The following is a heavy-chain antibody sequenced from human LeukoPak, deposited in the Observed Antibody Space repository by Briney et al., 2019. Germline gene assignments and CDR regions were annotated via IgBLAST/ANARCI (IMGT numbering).Heavy chain of an antibody. V-gene: IGHV4-30-4*01. J-gene: IGHJ6*04. Sequence: SETLSLTCTVSGGSINSGDYYWSWIRQPPGTGLEWIGYIYYSGSTYYNPSLKSRVTISVDTSKNQFSLKLGSVTAADTAVYYCARESTLGSGGVDVWGKGTTVTVSS. CDR2: IYYSGST. CDR3: ARESTLGSGGVDV. D-gene: IGHD2-15*01. CDR1: GGSINSGDYY.